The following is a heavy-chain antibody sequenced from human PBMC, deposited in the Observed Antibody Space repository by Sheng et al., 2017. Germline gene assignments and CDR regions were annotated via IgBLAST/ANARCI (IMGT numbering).Heavy chain of an antibody. CDR3: ARDGVLTYCGGDCYSYY. D-gene: IGHD2-21*01. V-gene: IGHV4-61*02. J-gene: IGHJ4*01. CDR1: GDSISSGSYY. CDR2: VYPSGST. Sequence: QVQLQESGPGLVKPSQTLSLTCTVSGDSISSGSYYWSWIRQPAGKGLEWVGRVYPSGSTDYNPSLKSRVTMSLDTSKNQFYLRVTSVTAADTAVYYCARDGVLTYCGGDCYSYYWGHGTLVTVSS.